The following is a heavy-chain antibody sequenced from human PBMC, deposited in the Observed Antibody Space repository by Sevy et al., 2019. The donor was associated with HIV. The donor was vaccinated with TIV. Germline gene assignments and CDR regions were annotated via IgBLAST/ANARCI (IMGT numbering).Heavy chain of an antibody. V-gene: IGHV3-33*03. J-gene: IGHJ3*01. CDR3: AKRERSYYDSSGNYDAFDV. CDR1: GFDFSTYD. CDR2: ISFDGSYK. D-gene: IGHD3-22*01. Sequence: GGSLRLSCAASGFDFSTYDMHWVRQAPGKGLEWVAFISFDGSYKWYGASVKGRLTIYRDNSKNTLYFQMNTLRDEETAVYYCAKRERSYYDSSGNYDAFDVWGQGTLVTVSS.